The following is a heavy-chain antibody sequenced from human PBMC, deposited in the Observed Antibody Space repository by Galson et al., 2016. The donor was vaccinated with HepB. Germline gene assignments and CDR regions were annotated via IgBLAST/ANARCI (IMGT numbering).Heavy chain of an antibody. Sequence: SETLSLTCIVSGDSISGTEYYWGWIRQSPGRGLEWIGSIYYSGSTYYNPSLESRVTISVDTSKNQFSLRLSSVTAADTAVYYCATGISEAGKYYYYYMDVWGKGTPVTVSS. D-gene: IGHD6-19*01. CDR2: IYYSGST. CDR1: GDSISGTEYY. CDR3: ATGISEAGKYYYYYMDV. J-gene: IGHJ6*03. V-gene: IGHV4-39*01.